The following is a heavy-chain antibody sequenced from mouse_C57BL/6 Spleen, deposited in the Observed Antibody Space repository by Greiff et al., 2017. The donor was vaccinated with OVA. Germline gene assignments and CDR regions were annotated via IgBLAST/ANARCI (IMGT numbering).Heavy chain of an antibody. CDR2: IDPSDSYT. Sequence: QVQLQQPGAELVRPGTSVKLSRKASGYTFTSYWMHWVKQRPGQGLEWIGVIDPSDSYTNYNQKFKGKATLTVDTSSSTAYMQLSSLTSEDSAVYYCARMRLGQGPYYYAMDYWGQGTSVTVSS. V-gene: IGHV1-59*01. J-gene: IGHJ4*01. D-gene: IGHD4-1*01. CDR3: ARMRLGQGPYYYAMDY. CDR1: GYTFTSYW.